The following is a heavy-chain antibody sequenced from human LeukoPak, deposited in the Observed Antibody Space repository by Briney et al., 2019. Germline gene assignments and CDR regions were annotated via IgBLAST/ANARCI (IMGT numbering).Heavy chain of an antibody. CDR3: ASGRYYDFWSGYPRYYYYYMDV. J-gene: IGHJ6*03. D-gene: IGHD3-3*01. Sequence: SQTLSLTCTVSGGSISSGGYYWSWIRQHPGKGLEWIGYIYYSGSNYYNPSLKSRVTISVDTSKNQFSLKLSSVTAADTAVYYCASGRYYDFWSGYPRYYYYYMDVWGKGTTVTVS. CDR1: GGSISSGGYY. V-gene: IGHV4-31*03. CDR2: IYYSGSN.